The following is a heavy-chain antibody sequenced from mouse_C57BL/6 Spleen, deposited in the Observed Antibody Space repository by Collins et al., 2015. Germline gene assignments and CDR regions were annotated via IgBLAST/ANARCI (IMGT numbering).Heavy chain of an antibody. CDR3: ARSEDGYYVQFAY. CDR1: GYAFSSYW. Sequence: GASVKISCKASGYAFSSYWMNWVKQRPGKGLEWIGQIYPGDGDTNYNGKFKGKATLTADKSSSTAYMQLSSLTSEDSAVYFCARSEDGYYVQFAYWGQGTLVTVSA. J-gene: IGHJ3*01. D-gene: IGHD2-3*01. CDR2: IYPGDGDT. V-gene: IGHV1-80*01.